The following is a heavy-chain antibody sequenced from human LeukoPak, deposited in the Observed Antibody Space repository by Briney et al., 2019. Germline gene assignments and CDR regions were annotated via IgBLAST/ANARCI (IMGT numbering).Heavy chain of an antibody. J-gene: IGHJ4*02. D-gene: IGHD6-6*01. CDR1: GFTFSTFW. Sequence: PGGSLRLSCAASGFTFSTFWMTWLRQAPGKGLEWVANMKQDGNTKYYMDSVEGRFTISRDNPNNLLYLQINSLRAEDTAVYYCARGDGSSSGLYFQFWGQGALVTVSS. V-gene: IGHV3-7*01. CDR2: MKQDGNTK. CDR3: ARGDGSSSGLYFQF.